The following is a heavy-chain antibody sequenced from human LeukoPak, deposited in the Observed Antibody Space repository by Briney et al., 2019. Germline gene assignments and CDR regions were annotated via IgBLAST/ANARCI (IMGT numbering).Heavy chain of an antibody. D-gene: IGHD3-22*01. V-gene: IGHV4-4*07. CDR1: GGSISSYY. J-gene: IGHJ3*02. CDR3: ARDVREYYYDSSGYYHGAFDI. CDR2: IYTSGST. Sequence: SETLSLTCTVSGGSISSYYWSWIRQPAGKGLEWIGRIYTSGSTNYNPSLKSRVTVSVDKSKNQFSLKLSSVTAADTAVYYCARDVREYYYDSSGYYHGAFDIWGQGTMVTVSS.